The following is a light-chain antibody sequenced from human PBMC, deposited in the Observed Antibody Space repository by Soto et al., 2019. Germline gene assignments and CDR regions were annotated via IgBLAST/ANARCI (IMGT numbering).Light chain of an antibody. CDR1: SSDVGGYNY. V-gene: IGLV2-14*01. Sequence: QSVLTQPASVSGSPGQSITISCTGTSSDVGGYNYVSWHRQHPGKAPKLMIFEVSYRPSGVSDRFSGSKSGNTASLTISGLQADDEADYYCSSNTRSSLYVFGTGTQLTVL. CDR2: EVS. CDR3: SSNTRSSLYV. J-gene: IGLJ1*01.